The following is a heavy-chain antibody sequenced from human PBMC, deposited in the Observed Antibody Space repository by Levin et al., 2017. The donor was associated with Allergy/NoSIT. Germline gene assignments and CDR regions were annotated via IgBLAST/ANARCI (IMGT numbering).Heavy chain of an antibody. J-gene: IGHJ6*02. CDR2: TYYRSKWYN. V-gene: IGHV6-1*01. CDR3: ARDSPPVGYYDSSGYSTRLYYYYGMDV. Sequence: SQTLSLTCAISGDSVSSNSAAWNWIRQSPSRGLEWLGRTYYRSKWYNDYAVSVKSRITINPDTSKNQFSLQLNSVTPEDTAVYYCARDSPPVGYYDSSGYSTRLYYYYGMDVWGQGTTVTVSS. CDR1: GDSVSSNSAA. D-gene: IGHD3-22*01.